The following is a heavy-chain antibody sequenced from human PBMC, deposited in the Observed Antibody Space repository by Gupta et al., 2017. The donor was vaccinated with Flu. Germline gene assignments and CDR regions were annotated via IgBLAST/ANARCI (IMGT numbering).Heavy chain of an antibody. CDR2: IRRKASGYTT. CDR3: ARGEDSVSASVRYDY. D-gene: IGHD2-15*01. CDR1: GFTFGGHY. V-gene: IGHV3-72*01. J-gene: IGHJ4*02. Sequence: EVQLVESGGGLVQPGGSLRLSCAVAGFTFGGHYMDWVSQASGRGLEWVGRIRRKASGYTTEYAAPVKGRFTISRDESKNSLYLQMNSLITEDTAEYYCARGEDSVSASVRYDYWGQGALVTVSS.